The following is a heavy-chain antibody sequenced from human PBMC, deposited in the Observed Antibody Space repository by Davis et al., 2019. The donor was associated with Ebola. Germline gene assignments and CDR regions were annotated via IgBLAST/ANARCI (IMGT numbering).Heavy chain of an antibody. CDR3: ARHYDYIWGSYHPLDY. J-gene: IGHJ4*02. Sequence: GESLKISCKGSGYSFTSYWIGWVRQMPGKGLEWMGIIYPGDSDTRYSPSFQGQVTISADKSISTAYLPWSSLKASDTAMYYCARHYDYIWGSYHPLDYWGQGTLVTVSS. V-gene: IGHV5-51*01. D-gene: IGHD3-16*02. CDR1: GYSFTSYW. CDR2: IYPGDSDT.